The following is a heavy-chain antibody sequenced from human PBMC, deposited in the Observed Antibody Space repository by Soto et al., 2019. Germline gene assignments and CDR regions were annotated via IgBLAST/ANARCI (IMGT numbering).Heavy chain of an antibody. Sequence: SETLSLTCNTSGDSYSISTYSWSWIRQPPGKALQWIGFIYQSGVTSYNPSLASRVSISLDRSNNQCSLKLKSVTAADTAVYFCAGMPYTSGLRFDPWGPGTLVTVSS. CDR1: GDSYSISTYS. J-gene: IGHJ5*02. D-gene: IGHD6-19*01. CDR3: AGMPYTSGLRFDP. CDR2: IYQSGVT. V-gene: IGHV4-30-2*01.